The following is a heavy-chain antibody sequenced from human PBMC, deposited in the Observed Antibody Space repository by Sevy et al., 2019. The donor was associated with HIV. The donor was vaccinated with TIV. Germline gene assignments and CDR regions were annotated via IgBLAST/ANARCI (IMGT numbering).Heavy chain of an antibody. CDR1: GFTFSSYA. CDR2: ISSNGGST. J-gene: IGHJ3*02. D-gene: IGHD4-17*01. CDR3: VKESAVTTGAFDI. Sequence: GGSLRLSCSASGFTFSSYAMHWVRQAPGKGLEYVSAISSNGGSTYYADSVKGRFTISRDNSKNTLYLQMSSLRAEDTAVYYCVKESAVTTGAFDIWGQWTMVTVSS. V-gene: IGHV3-64D*06.